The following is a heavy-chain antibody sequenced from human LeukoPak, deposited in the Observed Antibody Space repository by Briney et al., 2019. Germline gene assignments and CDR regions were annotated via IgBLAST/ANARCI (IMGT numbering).Heavy chain of an antibody. Sequence: GASVKVSCKASGYIFSSYNMNWVRQAPGQGLEWMGWINTNTGNPTYAQGFTGRFVFSLDTSVTTAYLQISSLKAEDTAVYYCALKGSGSFDYWGQGTQVTVSS. V-gene: IGHV7-4-1*02. J-gene: IGHJ4*02. CDR3: ALKGSGSFDY. CDR2: INTNTGNP. CDR1: GYIFSSYN. D-gene: IGHD3-3*01.